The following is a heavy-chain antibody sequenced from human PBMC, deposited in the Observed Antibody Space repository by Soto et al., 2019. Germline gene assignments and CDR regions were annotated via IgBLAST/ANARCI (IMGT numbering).Heavy chain of an antibody. CDR3: AKDMGKNKYYDFWSGPPDYGMDV. CDR2: ISGSGGST. Sequence: LRLSCAASGFTFSSYAMSWVRQAPGKGLEWVSAISGSGGSTYYADSVKGRFTISRDNSKNTLCLQMNSLRAEDTAVYYCAKDMGKNKYYDFWSGPPDYGMDVWGQGTTVTV. J-gene: IGHJ6*02. D-gene: IGHD3-3*01. CDR1: GFTFSSYA. V-gene: IGHV3-23*01.